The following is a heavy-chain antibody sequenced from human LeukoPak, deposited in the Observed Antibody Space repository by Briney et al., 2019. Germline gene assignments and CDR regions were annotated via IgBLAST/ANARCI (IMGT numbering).Heavy chain of an antibody. V-gene: IGHV3-30*03. CDR1: GFTFSSYG. D-gene: IGHD6-6*01. Sequence: PGGSLRLSCAASGFTFSSYGMHWVRQAPGKGLEWVAVISYDGSNKYYADSVKGRFTISRGNSKNTLYLQMNSLRAEDTAVYYCATGVREAARLDYWGQGTLVTVSS. CDR2: ISYDGSNK. CDR3: ATGVREAARLDY. J-gene: IGHJ4*02.